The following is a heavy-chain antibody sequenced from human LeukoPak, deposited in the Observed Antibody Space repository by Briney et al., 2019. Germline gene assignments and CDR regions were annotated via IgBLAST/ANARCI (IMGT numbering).Heavy chain of an antibody. CDR1: GHTFSDYY. CDR2: IDPSSAAT. D-gene: IGHD3-10*01. V-gene: IGHV1-2*02. CDR3: ARDVRRRPYYYFDY. Sequence: ASVKVSCKTSGHTFSDYYIHWVRQAPGQGLEWMGWIDPSSAATSYAQSFQGRVTVTRDTSITTAYLELSRLSLDDTAIYYCARDVRRRPYYYFDYWGQGTLVSVSS. J-gene: IGHJ4*02.